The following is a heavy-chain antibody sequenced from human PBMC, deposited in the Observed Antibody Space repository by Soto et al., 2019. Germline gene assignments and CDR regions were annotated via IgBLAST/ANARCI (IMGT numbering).Heavy chain of an antibody. CDR2: INPNSGGT. Sequence: ASVKVSCKASGYTFTGYYMHWVRQAPGQGLEWMGWINPNSGGTNYAQKFRGRVTMTRDTSISTAYMELSRLRSDDTAVYYCARGTLLTSIPGTTGGIGYWGQGTLVTVSS. J-gene: IGHJ4*02. CDR1: GYTFTGYY. CDR3: ARGTLLTSIPGTTGGIGY. V-gene: IGHV1-2*02. D-gene: IGHD1-20*01.